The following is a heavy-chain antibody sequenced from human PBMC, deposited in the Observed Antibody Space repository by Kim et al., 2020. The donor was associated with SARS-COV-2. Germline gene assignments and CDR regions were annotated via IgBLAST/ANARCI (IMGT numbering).Heavy chain of an antibody. Sequence: ASVKVSCKTSGDTLSGYDINWVRQAPGQGLEWMGWMNPISGNTGYAQTFQGRVAMTRDTSISTAYVEVFSLTSEDTAVYYCARALSKTVPNAPYYFHYWGQGTLVTVSS. CDR2: MNPISGNT. J-gene: IGHJ4*02. V-gene: IGHV1-8*01. CDR1: GDTLSGYD. CDR3: ARALSKTVPNAPYYFHY. D-gene: IGHD2-8*01.